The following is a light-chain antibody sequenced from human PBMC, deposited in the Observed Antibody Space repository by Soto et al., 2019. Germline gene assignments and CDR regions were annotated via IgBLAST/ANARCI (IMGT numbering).Light chain of an antibody. Sequence: DIVMTQSPATLSVAPGERVTFSCRASQGVSRKLAWYQHKPGQAPRLLIYGASNRATGIPDRFSGSGSGTDFTLTISSLQPEDFATYYCQQLNSPLTFGGGTKVDIK. CDR2: GAS. J-gene: IGKJ4*01. CDR3: QQLNSPLT. V-gene: IGKV3D-15*01. CDR1: QGVSRK.